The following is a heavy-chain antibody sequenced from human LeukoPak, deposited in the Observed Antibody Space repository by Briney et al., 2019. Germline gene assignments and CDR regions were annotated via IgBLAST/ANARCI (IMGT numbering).Heavy chain of an antibody. Sequence: HPGGSLRLSCAASGFTFSSYGMHWVRQALGKGLEWVAVISYDGSNKYYADSVKGRFTISRDNSKNTLYLQMNSLRAEDTAVYYCAREFVTIFGVVIPALGYYGMDVWGQGTTVTVSS. CDR1: GFTFSSYG. D-gene: IGHD3-3*01. J-gene: IGHJ6*02. V-gene: IGHV3-30*03. CDR2: ISYDGSNK. CDR3: AREFVTIFGVVIPALGYYGMDV.